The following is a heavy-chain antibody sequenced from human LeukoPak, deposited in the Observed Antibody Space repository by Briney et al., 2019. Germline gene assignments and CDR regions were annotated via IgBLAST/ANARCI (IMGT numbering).Heavy chain of an antibody. V-gene: IGHV4-39*07. Sequence: SETLSLTCTVSGGSISSSSYYWGWIRQPPGKGLEWIGSIYYSGSTYYNPSLKSRVTISVDTSKNQFSLKLTSVTAADTAVYYCARDLAGTDMINYYYYMDVWGKGTTVTISS. CDR1: GGSISSSSYY. CDR2: IYYSGST. D-gene: IGHD3-16*01. CDR3: ARDLAGTDMINYYYYMDV. J-gene: IGHJ6*03.